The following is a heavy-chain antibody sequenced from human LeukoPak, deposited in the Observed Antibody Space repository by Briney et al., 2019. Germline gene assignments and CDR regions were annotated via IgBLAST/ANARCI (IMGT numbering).Heavy chain of an antibody. V-gene: IGHV3-48*01. Sequence: GGSLRLSCAASGFTFNTYTMNWVRQAPGKGLEWVSYISGSSGIIDYADSVRGRFTISRDNAKNSLYLQMNSLRAEDTAVYYCARGVDYYDSSGTIDYWGQGTLVTVSS. D-gene: IGHD3-22*01. CDR3: ARGVDYYDSSGTIDY. CDR2: ISGSSGII. J-gene: IGHJ4*02. CDR1: GFTFNTYT.